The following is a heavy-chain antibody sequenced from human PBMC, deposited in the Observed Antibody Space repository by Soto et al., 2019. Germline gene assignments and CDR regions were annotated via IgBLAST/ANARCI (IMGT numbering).Heavy chain of an antibody. Sequence: GGSLRLSCVASGFTFSNFGMHWVRQAPGKGLEWVAGISYDGRSEYYVDSVRGRFTLSRDNSKNTLYLQMNSLRAEDTAVYYCAKGEEYSSSSYYYYGMDVWGQGTTVTVSS. D-gene: IGHD6-6*01. CDR3: AKGEEYSSSSYYYYGMDV. J-gene: IGHJ6*02. CDR2: ISYDGRSE. CDR1: GFTFSNFG. V-gene: IGHV3-30*18.